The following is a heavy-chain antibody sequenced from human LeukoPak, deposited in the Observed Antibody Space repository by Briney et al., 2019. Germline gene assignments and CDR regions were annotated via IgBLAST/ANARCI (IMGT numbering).Heavy chain of an antibody. D-gene: IGHD2-21*02. V-gene: IGHV3-21*01. CDR1: GFTFSSYS. CDR3: ARADDYCGGDCYSADY. J-gene: IGHJ4*02. CDR2: ISSSSSYI. Sequence: PGGSLRLSCAASGFTFSSYSMNWVRQAPGKGLEWVSSISSSSSYIYYADSVKGRFTISRDNAKNSLYLQMNSLRAEDTAVYYCARADDYCGGDCYSADYWGQGTLVTVSS.